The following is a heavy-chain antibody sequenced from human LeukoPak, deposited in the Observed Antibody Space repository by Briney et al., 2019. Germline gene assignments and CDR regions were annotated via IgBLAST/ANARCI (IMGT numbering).Heavy chain of an antibody. CDR1: GFTFSSYA. V-gene: IGHV3-64*04. CDR2: ISSNGGST. D-gene: IGHD2-15*01. J-gene: IGHJ4*02. CDR3: AKQLGYCSDGSCYFPY. Sequence: GGSLRLSCSASGFTFSSYAMHWVRQAPGKGLEYVSAISSNGGSTYYADSVQGRFTISRDNSKSTLCLQMNSLRAEDTAVYYCAKQLGYCSDGSCYFPYWGQGTLVTVSS.